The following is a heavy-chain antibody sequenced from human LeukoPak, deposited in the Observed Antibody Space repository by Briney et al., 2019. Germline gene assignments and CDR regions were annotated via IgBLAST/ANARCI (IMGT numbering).Heavy chain of an antibody. Sequence: GGSLRLSCVASGFTFSRYVIHWVRQAPGKGLEWVSAISGSGGSTYYADSVKGRFTISRDNSKNTLYLQMNSLRAEDTAVYYCAKGMSVAATHLFDYWGQGTLVTASS. CDR1: GFTFSRYV. J-gene: IGHJ4*02. CDR3: AKGMSVAATHLFDY. D-gene: IGHD2-15*01. V-gene: IGHV3-23*01. CDR2: ISGSGGST.